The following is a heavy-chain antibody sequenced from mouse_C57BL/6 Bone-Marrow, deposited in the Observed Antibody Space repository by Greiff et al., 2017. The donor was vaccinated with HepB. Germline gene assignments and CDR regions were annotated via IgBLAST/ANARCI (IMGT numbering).Heavy chain of an antibody. CDR2: INPNNGGT. Sequence: VQLQQSGPELVKPGASVKMSCKASGYTFTDYNMHWVKQSHGKSLEWIGYINPNNGGTSYNQKFKGKATLTVNKSPSTAYMELRSLTSEDSAVYYCYGSSLFAYWGQGTLVTVSA. V-gene: IGHV1-22*01. D-gene: IGHD1-1*01. CDR1: GYTFTDYN. CDR3: YGSSLFAY. J-gene: IGHJ3*01.